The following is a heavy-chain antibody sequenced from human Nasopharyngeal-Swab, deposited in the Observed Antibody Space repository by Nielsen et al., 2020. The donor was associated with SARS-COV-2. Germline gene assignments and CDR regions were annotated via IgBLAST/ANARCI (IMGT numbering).Heavy chain of an antibody. V-gene: IGHV1-69*04. Sequence: SVKVSCKASGGTFSNYGISWVRQAPGQGLEWVGRVIPILNTSNYALKFQGRVSVTAEKSTNTAYMELSSLSSEDTAVYYCATINYFHHRSFSFEYWGQGSLVTVSS. CDR2: VIPILNTS. D-gene: IGHD3-10*01. J-gene: IGHJ4*02. CDR1: GGTFSNYG. CDR3: ATINYFHHRSFSFEY.